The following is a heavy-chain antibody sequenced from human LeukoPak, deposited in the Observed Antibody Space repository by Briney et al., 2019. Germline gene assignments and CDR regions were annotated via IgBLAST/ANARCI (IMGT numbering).Heavy chain of an antibody. Sequence: SETLSLTCTVSGGSVSNYYWSWIRQPPGKGLEWIGHISYSGSTNYNPSLKSRVTISVDTSNNQFPLKLSSVTAADTAIYYCATVNRYYYYYMDVWGKGTTVTVSS. D-gene: IGHD4-17*01. CDR2: ISYSGST. V-gene: IGHV4-59*02. CDR1: GGSVSNYY. CDR3: ATVNRYYYYYMDV. J-gene: IGHJ6*03.